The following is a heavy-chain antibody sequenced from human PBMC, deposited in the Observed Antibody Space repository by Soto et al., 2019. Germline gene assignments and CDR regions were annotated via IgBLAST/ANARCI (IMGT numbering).Heavy chain of an antibody. Sequence: EVVLVESGGGLVQPGGSLRLTCAVSGFTFSDHYMDWVRQAPGKGLAGIGRIGNKADSYPTEYAASVKDRIIVSRDDSKNSVYLPMNSLKLEDTGVYYGATPRGSGSYSVFAFWGQGTMVTVSS. V-gene: IGHV3-72*01. CDR2: IGNKADSYPT. D-gene: IGHD1-26*01. CDR1: GFTFSDHY. J-gene: IGHJ3*01. CDR3: ATPRGSGSYSVFAF.